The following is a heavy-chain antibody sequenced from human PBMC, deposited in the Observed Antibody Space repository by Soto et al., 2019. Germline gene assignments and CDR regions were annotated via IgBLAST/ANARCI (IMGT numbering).Heavy chain of an antibody. J-gene: IGHJ4*02. CDR3: AGGGHGVYCTSITCLSDVTPLKF. CDR2: ISHTGTS. CDR1: GGSISSSNW. V-gene: IGHV4-4*02. D-gene: IGHD2-2*01. Sequence: SETLSLTCVVSGGSISSSNWWSWVRQPPGKGLEWIGEISHTGTSNSNPSLKSRVTISVDKSNNQFSLNLSSVTAADTAVYYCAGGGHGVYCTSITCLSDVTPLKFWGQGTQVTV.